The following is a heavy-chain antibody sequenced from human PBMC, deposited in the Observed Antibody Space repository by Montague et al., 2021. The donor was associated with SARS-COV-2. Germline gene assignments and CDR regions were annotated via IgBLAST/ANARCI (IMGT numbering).Heavy chain of an antibody. CDR3: ARVGRAGYDILTGYYYYGMDV. V-gene: IGHV4-4*07. J-gene: IGHJ6*02. CDR1: GGSISSYY. CDR2: IYTSGST. D-gene: IGHD3-9*01. Sequence: SETLSLTCTVSGGSISSYYWSWIRQPAEKGLEWIGRIYTSGSTNYNPSLKSRVTMSVDTSKNQFSLKLSSVTAADTAVYYCARVGRAGYDILTGYYYYGMDVWGQGTTVTVSS.